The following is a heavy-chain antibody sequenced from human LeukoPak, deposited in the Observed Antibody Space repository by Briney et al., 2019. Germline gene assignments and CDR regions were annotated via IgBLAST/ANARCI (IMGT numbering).Heavy chain of an antibody. CDR1: GFTFSNYW. D-gene: IGHD2-15*01. CDR2: IKQDESEK. CDR3: ARDPWSLDY. Sequence: GGSLRLSCAASGFTFSNYWMTWVRQAPGKGLEWVANIKQDESEKYYVESVKGRFPISRDNAKNSLYLQMDSLRAEDTAVYYCARDPWSLDYWGQGTLVTVSS. J-gene: IGHJ4*02. V-gene: IGHV3-7*05.